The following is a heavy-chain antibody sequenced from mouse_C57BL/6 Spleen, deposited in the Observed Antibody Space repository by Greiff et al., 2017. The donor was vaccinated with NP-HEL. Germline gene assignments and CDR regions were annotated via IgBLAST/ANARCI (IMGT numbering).Heavy chain of an antibody. V-gene: IGHV1-15*01. J-gene: IGHJ1*03. CDR1: GYTFTDYE. Sequence: QVQLQQSGAELVRPGASVTLSCKASGYTFTDYEMHWVKQTPVHGLEWIGAIDPETGGTAYNQKFKGKAILTADKSSSTAYMELRSLTSEDSAVYYCTRYTTVVATDWYCDVWGTGTTVTVSS. D-gene: IGHD1-1*01. CDR3: TRYTTVVATDWYCDV. CDR2: IDPETGGT.